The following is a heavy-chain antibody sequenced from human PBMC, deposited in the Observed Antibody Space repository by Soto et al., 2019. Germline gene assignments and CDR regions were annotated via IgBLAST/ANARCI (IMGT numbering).Heavy chain of an antibody. CDR1: GLIFRSYA. D-gene: IGHD3-16*01. J-gene: IGHJ6*04. Sequence: PQEALRLSCAASGLIFRSYAMSWVRQAPGKGLEWVSAISGSGGSTYYADSVKGRFTISRDNSKNTLYLQMNSLRAEDTAVYYCGNGGSGGVRGKGTTGTVSS. CDR2: ISGSGGST. CDR3: GNGGSGGV. V-gene: IGHV3-23*01.